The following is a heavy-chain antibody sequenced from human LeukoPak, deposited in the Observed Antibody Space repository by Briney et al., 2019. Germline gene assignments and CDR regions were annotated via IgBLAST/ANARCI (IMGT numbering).Heavy chain of an antibody. CDR3: AKGGYSLGSWFDP. D-gene: IGHD5-18*01. CDR1: GFNVISSY. CDR2: VYAGGST. Sequence: GGSLRLSCAASGFNVISSYMSWVRQAPGKGLEWVSVVYAGGSTYYADSVKGRFTISRDNAKNSLYLQMNSLRAEDTALYYCAKGGYSLGSWFDPWGQGTLVTVSS. J-gene: IGHJ5*02. V-gene: IGHV3-53*05.